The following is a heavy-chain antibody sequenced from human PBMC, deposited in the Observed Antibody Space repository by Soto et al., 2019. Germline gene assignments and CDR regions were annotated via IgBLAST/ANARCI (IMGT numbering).Heavy chain of an antibody. J-gene: IGHJ4*01. D-gene: IGHD6-19*01. CDR1: GYSISSGSY. CDR2: IYHGGTT. CDR3: ARVHVMVVAGSTFDY. Sequence: SETLSLTCTVSGYSISSGSYCALSRQPPGKGPEWIASIYHGGTTFYNPSLKSRITISVDTSNNQFSLKLTSVTAADTAVYYCARVHVMVVAGSTFDYWGRGTLVTVSS. V-gene: IGHV4-38-2*02.